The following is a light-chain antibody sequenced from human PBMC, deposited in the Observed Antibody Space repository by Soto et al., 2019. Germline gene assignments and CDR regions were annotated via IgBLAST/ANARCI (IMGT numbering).Light chain of an antibody. CDR3: SSYTSSSTGVV. Sequence: QSALTQPASVSGSPGQSITISCTGTSSDVGGYNYVSWYQQHPGKAPKLMIYEVSNRPSGVSNRFSGPKSGNTASLTISGLQAEDEADYYCSSYTSSSTGVVFGGGTKVTVL. V-gene: IGLV2-14*01. J-gene: IGLJ2*01. CDR1: SSDVGGYNY. CDR2: EVS.